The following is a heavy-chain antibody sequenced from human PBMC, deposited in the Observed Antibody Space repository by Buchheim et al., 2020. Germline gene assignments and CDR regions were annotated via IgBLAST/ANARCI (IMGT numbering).Heavy chain of an antibody. J-gene: IGHJ4*02. Sequence: QVQLQESGPGLVKPSETLSLTCTVSGGPISSYYWSWIPQPPGKGLEWIGYVYYSGSTNYNPSLKSRVTISVDTSKNQFSLRLNSVTSADTAVYYCARKGGTFDYWGQGTL. CDR2: VYYSGST. D-gene: IGHD3-16*01. CDR3: ARKGGTFDY. CDR1: GGPISSYY. V-gene: IGHV4-59*01.